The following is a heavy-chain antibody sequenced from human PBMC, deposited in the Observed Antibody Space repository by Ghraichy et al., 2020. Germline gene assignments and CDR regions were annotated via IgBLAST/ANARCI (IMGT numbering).Heavy chain of an antibody. D-gene: IGHD3-10*01. J-gene: IGHJ5*02. CDR1: GFTFSSYA. CDR3: AKDERGYYESGNYGWFDP. V-gene: IGHV3-23*01. Sequence: GSLRLSCAASGFTFSSYAMAWVRQTPGKGLEWVSVISGSGDSTYYADSVKGRFTIARDNSKNTLYLQVNSLRAEDTALYYCAKDERGYYESGNYGWFDPWGQGTLVTVSS. CDR2: ISGSGDST.